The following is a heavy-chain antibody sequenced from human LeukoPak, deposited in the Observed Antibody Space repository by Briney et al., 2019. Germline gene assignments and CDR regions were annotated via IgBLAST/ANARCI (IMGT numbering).Heavy chain of an antibody. Sequence: GGSLRLSCAASGFTFSSYSMYWVRQAPGKGLEWVSSISSSSSYIYYADSVKGRFTISRDNAKNSLYLQMNSLRAEDTAVYYCARVEQLVLNYWGQGTLVTVSS. CDR1: GFTFSSYS. CDR3: ARVEQLVLNY. J-gene: IGHJ4*02. D-gene: IGHD6-13*01. CDR2: ISSSSSYI. V-gene: IGHV3-21*01.